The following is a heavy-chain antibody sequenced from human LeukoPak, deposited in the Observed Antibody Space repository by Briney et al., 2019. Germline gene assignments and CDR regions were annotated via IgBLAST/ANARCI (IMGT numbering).Heavy chain of an antibody. D-gene: IGHD4-17*01. CDR1: GGSISSYY. J-gene: IGHJ4*02. CDR2: IYYSGST. V-gene: IGHV4-59*08. CDR3: ARLPTEDCGDYGF. Sequence: SETLSLTCTVSGGSISSYYWSWIRQRPGRGLEGIGYIYYSGSTNYNPSLKSRVTISVDTSKNQFSLKLSSVTAADTAVYYCARLPTEDCGDYGFWGQGTLVTVSS.